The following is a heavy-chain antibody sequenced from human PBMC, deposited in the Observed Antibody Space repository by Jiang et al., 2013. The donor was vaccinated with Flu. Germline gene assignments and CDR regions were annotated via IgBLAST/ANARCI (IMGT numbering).Heavy chain of an antibody. Sequence: KGLEWIGYIYYSGSTYYNPSLKSRVTISVDTSKNQFSLKLSSVTAADTAVYYCAREPGSGSYSNLGGGGNAFDIWGQGTMVTVSS. D-gene: IGHD3-10*01. V-gene: IGHV4-31*02. J-gene: IGHJ3*02. CDR3: AREPGSGSYSNLGGGGNAFDI. CDR2: IYYSGST.